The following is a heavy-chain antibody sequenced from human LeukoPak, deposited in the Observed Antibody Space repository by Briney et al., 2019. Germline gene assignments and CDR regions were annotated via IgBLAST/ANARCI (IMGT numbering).Heavy chain of an antibody. J-gene: IGHJ5*02. V-gene: IGHV4-59*01. CDR3: ARDLWYYDYVWGSYRSYNWFDP. Sequence: SETLSLTCTVSGGSISSYYWSWLRQPPGKGLEWIGYIYYSGSTNYNPSLKSRVTISVDTSKNQFSLKLSSVTAADTAVYYCARDLWYYDYVWGSYRSYNWFDPWGQGTLVTVSS. CDR2: IYYSGST. CDR1: GGSISSYY. D-gene: IGHD3-16*02.